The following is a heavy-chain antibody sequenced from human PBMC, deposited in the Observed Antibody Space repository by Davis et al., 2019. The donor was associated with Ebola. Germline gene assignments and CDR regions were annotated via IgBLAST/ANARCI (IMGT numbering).Heavy chain of an antibody. D-gene: IGHD3-9*01. V-gene: IGHV3-33*08. J-gene: IGHJ6*03. CDR2: IWYDGSNK. CDR3: ARATGRLGLTGYGVLHYYYYMDV. Sequence: GESLKISCAASGFTFSSYGMHWVRQAPGKGLEWVAVIWYDGSNKYYADSVKGRFTISRDNSKNTLYLQMNSLRAEDTAVYYCARATGRLGLTGYGVLHYYYYMDVWGKGTTVTVSS. CDR1: GFTFSSYG.